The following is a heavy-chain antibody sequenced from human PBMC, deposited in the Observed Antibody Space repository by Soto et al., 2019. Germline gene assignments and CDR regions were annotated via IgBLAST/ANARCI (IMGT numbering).Heavy chain of an antibody. Sequence: QVQLLQSGAEVKQPGSSVKVSCKASGCTFSSYTISWVRQAPGQGLEWMGRIIPILGIANYAQKFQGRVTITADKSTSPAYMELSSLRAEDTAVYYCARDVATMVRGVMDVWGKGTTVTVSS. CDR2: IIPILGIA. CDR3: ARDVATMVRGVMDV. V-gene: IGHV1-69*08. CDR1: GCTFSSYT. D-gene: IGHD3-10*01. J-gene: IGHJ6*03.